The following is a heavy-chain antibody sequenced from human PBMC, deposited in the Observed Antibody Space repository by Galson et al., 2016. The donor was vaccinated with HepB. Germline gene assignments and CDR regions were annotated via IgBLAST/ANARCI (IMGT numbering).Heavy chain of an antibody. CDR2: INPKSGGT. Sequence: SVKVSCKASGYTFTGYYIHYVRQAPGQGLEWMAWINPKSGGTKYAQKSQGRVTMTRDTSISTADMELSRLRSDDTAVYHCARSVGYDYGMDVWGQGATVTVSS. CDR1: GYTFTGYY. V-gene: IGHV1-2*02. CDR3: ARSVGYDYGMDV. J-gene: IGHJ6*02. D-gene: IGHD1-26*01.